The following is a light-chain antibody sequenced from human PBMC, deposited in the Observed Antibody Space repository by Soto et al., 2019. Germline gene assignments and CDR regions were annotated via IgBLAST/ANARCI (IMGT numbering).Light chain of an antibody. CDR3: TSYTGSRTPHV. CDR2: DVS. V-gene: IGLV2-14*03. J-gene: IGLJ1*01. CDR1: SSDVGSYNY. Sequence: QSALTQPASVSGSPGQSITISCTGTSSDVGSYNYVSWYQQHPGKAPKLMIYDVSNRPSGVSNRFSGSKSGNTASLTISGLQAEDEADYYCTSYTGSRTPHVFVTGTKVTVL.